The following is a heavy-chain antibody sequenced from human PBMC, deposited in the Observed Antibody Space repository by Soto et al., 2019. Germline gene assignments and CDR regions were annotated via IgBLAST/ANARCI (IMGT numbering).Heavy chain of an antibody. D-gene: IGHD3-16*01. Sequence: PSETLSLTCVVSGGSLSSYYWSWIRQPPGKGLEWIGYIYYSGSTNYNPSLKSRVTISVDTSKNQFSLKLSSVTAADTAVYYCARTWGSMNDYWGRGTLVTVS. CDR2: IYYSGST. CDR3: ARTWGSMNDY. J-gene: IGHJ4*02. V-gene: IGHV4-59*01. CDR1: GGSLSSYY.